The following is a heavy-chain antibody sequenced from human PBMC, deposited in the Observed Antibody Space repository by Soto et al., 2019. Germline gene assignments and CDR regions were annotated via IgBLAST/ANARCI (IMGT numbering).Heavy chain of an antibody. CDR3: AAVPLGYYDSSGYYPDALDI. CDR2: IVVGSGNT. D-gene: IGHD3-22*01. J-gene: IGHJ3*02. V-gene: IGHV1-58*01. CDR1: GFTFTSSA. Sequence: ASVKVSCKASGFTFTSSAVQWVRQARGQRLEWIGWIVVGSGNTNYAQKFQERVTITRDMSTSTAYMELSSLRSEDTAVYYCAAVPLGYYDSSGYYPDALDIWG.